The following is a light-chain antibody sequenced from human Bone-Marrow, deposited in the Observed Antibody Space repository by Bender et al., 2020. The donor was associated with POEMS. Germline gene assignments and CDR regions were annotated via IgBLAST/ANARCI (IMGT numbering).Light chain of an antibody. CDR2: EDT. CDR3: CSYAGSSTFYV. Sequence: QSALTQPASVSGSPGQSITISCTGSSGDIGSYHLVSWYQQYPGKAPKLVIYEDTKRPSGVSDRFSGSKSANTASLTISGLQAEDEADYYCCSYAGSSTFYVFGPGTKVTVL. J-gene: IGLJ1*01. V-gene: IGLV2-23*01. CDR1: SGDIGSYHL.